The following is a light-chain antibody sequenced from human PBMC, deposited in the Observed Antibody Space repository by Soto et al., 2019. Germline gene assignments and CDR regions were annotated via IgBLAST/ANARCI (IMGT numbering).Light chain of an antibody. J-gene: IGLJ2*01. CDR2: DVN. V-gene: IGLV2-23*02. CDR1: SSDVGSYNF. CDR3: CSYAGSYIFVV. Sequence: QSVLTQPASGSGSPGQSITISCSGTSSDVGSYNFVSWYQQHPDKAPKLMIYDVNKRPSGVSNRFSGSKSGNTASLTISGLQAEDEADYYCCSYAGSYIFVVFGGGTKVTVL.